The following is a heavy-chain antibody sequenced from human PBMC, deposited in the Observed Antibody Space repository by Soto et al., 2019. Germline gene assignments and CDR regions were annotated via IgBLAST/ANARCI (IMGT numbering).Heavy chain of an antibody. V-gene: IGHV4-31*03. CDR1: GDSISTPDFF. Sequence: SETLSLTCTVSGDSISTPDFFWAWVRQPPGRGLEWIGYIFHTGSTYYNPSLQSRLTISIDTSKSQFSLKLSSVTAADTAVYYCARGGGYYSPLLDYWGQGTLVTVSS. CDR3: ARGGGYYSPLLDY. D-gene: IGHD1-26*01. CDR2: IFHTGST. J-gene: IGHJ4*02.